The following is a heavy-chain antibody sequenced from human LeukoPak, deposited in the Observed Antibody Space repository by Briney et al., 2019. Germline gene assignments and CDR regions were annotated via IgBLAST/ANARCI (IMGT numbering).Heavy chain of an antibody. J-gene: IGHJ4*02. CDR2: IIPIFGTA. CDR1: GYTFTSYA. Sequence: EASVKVSCKASGYTFTSYAMNWVRQAPGQGLEWMGGIIPIFGTANYAQKFQGRVTITTDESTSTAYMELSSLRSEDTAVYYCARVYCSSTSCYRNTMFDYWGQGTLVTVSS. CDR3: ARVYCSSTSCYRNTMFDY. V-gene: IGHV1-69*05. D-gene: IGHD2-2*02.